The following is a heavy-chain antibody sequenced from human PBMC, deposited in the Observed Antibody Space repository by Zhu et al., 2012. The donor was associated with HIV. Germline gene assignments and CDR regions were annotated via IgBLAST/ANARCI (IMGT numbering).Heavy chain of an antibody. CDR1: SYSISSGYY. CDR3: ARYWGSSDAFDI. V-gene: IGHV4-38-2*01. J-gene: IGHJ3*02. D-gene: IGHD7-27*01. Sequence: QVQLQESGPGLVKPSETLSLTCVVSSYSISSGYYWAWIRQPPGKGLEWIGSIYYSGSIYYTPSLKNRATISVDTSKNQVSLKLTSVTAADTAIYYCARYWGSSDAFDIWGQGTMVTVSS. CDR2: IYYSGSI.